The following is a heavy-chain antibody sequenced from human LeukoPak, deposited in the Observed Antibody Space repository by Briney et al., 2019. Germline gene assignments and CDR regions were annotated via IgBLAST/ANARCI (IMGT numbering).Heavy chain of an antibody. J-gene: IGHJ4*02. Sequence: GVLRLSCTASGFTFGDYPMSWVRQAPGKGHGWVGFIRSKTYGGTTEYAASVKGRFTISKDDSKSIAYLQMNSLKNEDTAVYYCTKSRDGYNGGSVDYWGQGTLVTVSS. V-gene: IGHV3-49*04. D-gene: IGHD5-24*01. CDR3: TKSRDGYNGGSVDY. CDR1: GFTFGDYP. CDR2: IRSKTYGGTT.